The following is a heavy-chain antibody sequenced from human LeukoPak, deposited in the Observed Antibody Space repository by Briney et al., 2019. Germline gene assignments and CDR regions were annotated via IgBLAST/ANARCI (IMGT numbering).Heavy chain of an antibody. Sequence: GGSLRLSCAAPGFTFSSLGMNWVRQAPGKGLEWVSASTYYADSVKGRFTISRDNSKNTLYLQMNSLRAEDTAVYYCAKSLRGHSYDWGQGTLVTVSS. D-gene: IGHD5-18*01. V-gene: IGHV3-23*01. J-gene: IGHJ4*02. CDR1: GFTFSSLG. CDR3: AKSLRGHSYD. CDR2: ST.